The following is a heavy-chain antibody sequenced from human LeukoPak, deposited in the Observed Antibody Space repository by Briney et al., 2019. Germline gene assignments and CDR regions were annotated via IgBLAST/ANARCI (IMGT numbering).Heavy chain of an antibody. CDR1: GGSISCYY. CDR3: AREPTVTPDAFDI. Sequence: PSETLSLTCTVSGGSISCYYWSRIRQPPGKLQEWIGNIYYSGSTNYNPSFKGRVTISVDTSKNQFSLKLSSVTAADTAVYYWAREPTVTPDAFDIWGQGTMVTVSS. J-gene: IGHJ3*02. V-gene: IGHV4-59*01. D-gene: IGHD4-17*01. CDR2: IYYSGST.